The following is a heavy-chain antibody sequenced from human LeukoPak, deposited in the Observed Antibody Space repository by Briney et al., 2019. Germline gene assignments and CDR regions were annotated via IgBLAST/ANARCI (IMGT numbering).Heavy chain of an antibody. D-gene: IGHD5-18*01. V-gene: IGHV4-31*03. CDR1: GDSISSGDYF. Sequence: PSETLSLTCTVSGDSISSGDYFWSWLRLHPGKGLEWIGYIYYTGVTYYNPSLKSRVTISVDTSKNHFSLKLSSVTAADTAVYYCARAGGYSYGSRNWFDPWGQGTLVTVSS. CDR3: ARAGGYSYGSRNWFDP. CDR2: IYYTGVT. J-gene: IGHJ5*02.